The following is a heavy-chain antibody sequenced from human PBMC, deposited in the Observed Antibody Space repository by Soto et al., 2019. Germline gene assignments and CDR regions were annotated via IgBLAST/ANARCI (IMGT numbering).Heavy chain of an antibody. J-gene: IGHJ4*02. V-gene: IGHV1-18*04. CDR2: ISAYNGNT. D-gene: IGHD6-13*01. Sequence: AAVKVSCKASGSTFTSYGISWVRQAPGQGLEWMGWISAYNGNTNYAQKLQGRVTMTTDTSTSTAYMELRSLRSDDTAVYYCARDYSSSWEYDYWGQGTLVTVSS. CDR1: GSTFTSYG. CDR3: ARDYSSSWEYDY.